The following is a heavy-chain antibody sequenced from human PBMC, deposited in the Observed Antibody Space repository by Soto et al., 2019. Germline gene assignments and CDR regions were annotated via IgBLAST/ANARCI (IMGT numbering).Heavy chain of an antibody. D-gene: IGHD3-10*02. CDR1: GCSISSSY. Sequence: LETLSLTCTFSGCSISSSYWSLIRQPPGKRPEWIGYIYYSESSSRTLFNPSLESRVTISVDTSKNHFSLNVSSVTAADTAVYYCARGGCSSCWFDPWGQGILVTVSS. J-gene: IGHJ5*02. CDR2: IYYSESSSRT. CDR3: ARGGCSSCWFDP. V-gene: IGHV4-59*01.